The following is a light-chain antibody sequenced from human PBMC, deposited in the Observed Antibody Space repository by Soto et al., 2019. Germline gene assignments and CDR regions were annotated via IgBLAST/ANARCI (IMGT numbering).Light chain of an antibody. CDR3: QQYNDWPPGT. V-gene: IGKV3-15*01. CDR1: QSVRSN. CDR2: GVF. J-gene: IGKJ5*01. Sequence: IVMTQSPATLSVSPGERATLSCRASQSVRSNLAWYQQKPGQAPRLLIYGVFTRATGIPARFSGSGSGTEFTLTISSLQPEVFAVYYCQQYNDWPPGTFGQGTRLDTK.